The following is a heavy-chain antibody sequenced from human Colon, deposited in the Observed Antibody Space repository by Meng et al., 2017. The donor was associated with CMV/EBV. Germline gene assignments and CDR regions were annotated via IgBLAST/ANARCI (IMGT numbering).Heavy chain of an antibody. CDR2: IYPGDSDT. V-gene: IGHV5-51*01. D-gene: IGHD6-13*01. J-gene: IGHJ4*02. CDR1: GYSFTTKW. CDR3: ARLVASAGRWDYFDY. Sequence: KVSCQGSGYSFTTKWIGWVRQMPGKGLECMGIIYPGDSDTRYNPSFQGQVTISADKSTSTAYLQWNSLKDSDTAMYYCARLVASAGRWDYFDYWGQGTLVTVSS.